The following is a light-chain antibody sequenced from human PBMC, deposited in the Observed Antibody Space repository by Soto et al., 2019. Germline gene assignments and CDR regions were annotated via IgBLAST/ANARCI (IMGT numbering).Light chain of an antibody. J-gene: IGLJ1*01. CDR3: SSYTSSSTPYV. CDR1: SSDVGGYNY. CDR2: EVN. V-gene: IGLV2-14*01. Sequence: QSALTRPASVSGSPGQSITISCTGTSSDVGGYNYVSWYQQHPGKAPKLMIYEVNNRPSGVSNRFSGSKSGNTASLTISGLQAEDEADYYCSSYTSSSTPYVFGTGTKVTVL.